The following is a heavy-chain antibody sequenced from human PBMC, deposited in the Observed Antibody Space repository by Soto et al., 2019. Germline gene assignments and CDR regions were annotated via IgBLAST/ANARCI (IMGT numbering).Heavy chain of an antibody. Sequence: EVQLLESGGGLVQPGGSLRLSCAASGFTFSSYAMSWVRQAPGKGLEWVSAMSGSGGSTYYADAVKGRFTISRDNSKNTLYLQMNSLRAEDTAVYYCAKSRRRSCSGGSCHYFDYWGQGTLVTVSS. CDR2: MSGSGGST. J-gene: IGHJ4*02. CDR1: GFTFSSYA. CDR3: AKSRRRSCSGGSCHYFDY. V-gene: IGHV3-23*01. D-gene: IGHD2-15*01.